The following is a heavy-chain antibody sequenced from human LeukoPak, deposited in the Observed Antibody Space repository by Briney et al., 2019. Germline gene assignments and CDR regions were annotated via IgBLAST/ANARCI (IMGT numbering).Heavy chain of an antibody. Sequence: PSETLSLTCTVSGGSISSYYWSWIRQPPGKGLEWIGYIYYSGSTNYNPSPKSRVTISVDTSKNQFSLKLSSVTAADTAVYYCARIAVAGGFHFDYWGQGTLVTVSS. J-gene: IGHJ4*02. CDR2: IYYSGST. D-gene: IGHD6-19*01. V-gene: IGHV4-59*08. CDR1: GGSISSYY. CDR3: ARIAVAGGFHFDY.